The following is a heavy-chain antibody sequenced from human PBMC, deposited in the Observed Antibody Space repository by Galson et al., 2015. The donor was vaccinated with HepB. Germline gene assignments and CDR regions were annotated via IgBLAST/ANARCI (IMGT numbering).Heavy chain of an antibody. V-gene: IGHV1-69*04. J-gene: IGHJ4*02. CDR3: ARVEMVQGVFIKLDY. CDR2: IIPFLDIT. CDR1: GGTFSSYA. Sequence: SVKVSCKASGGTFSSYAIIWVRQAPGQGLEWMATIIPFLDITNYAQKFQDRVTTTADRSTSTAYMELRSLRSEDTAVYYCARVEMVQGVFIKLDYWGQGTLVTVSS. D-gene: IGHD3-10*01.